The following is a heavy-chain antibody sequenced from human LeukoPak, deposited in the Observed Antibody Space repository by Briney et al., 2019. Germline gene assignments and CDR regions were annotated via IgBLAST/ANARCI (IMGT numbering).Heavy chain of an antibody. J-gene: IGHJ2*01. Sequence: SETLSLTCAVSGGSISSNTWWSWVRQPPGKGLEWIGEIYHSGSTNYNPSLKSRVTISIDKSKDQFSLKLSSVTAADMAVYSCARGGGGSSCDLWGRGTLVTVSS. V-gene: IGHV4-4*02. D-gene: IGHD6-13*01. CDR2: IYHSGST. CDR3: ARGGGGSSCDL. CDR1: GGSISSNTW.